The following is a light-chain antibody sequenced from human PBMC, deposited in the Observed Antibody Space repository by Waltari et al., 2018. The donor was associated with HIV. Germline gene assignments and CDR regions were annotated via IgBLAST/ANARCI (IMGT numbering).Light chain of an antibody. CDR1: SSNIARNY. CDR3: AVWDESLDGWL. CDR2: KDN. V-gene: IGLV1-47*01. J-gene: IGLJ3*02. Sequence: QSELTQSPSASGTPGQRITISCSGSSSNIARNYVYWYKQFPGATPKVLIYKDNERPSGVPDRISGSKSGTSASLLISGLRSDDEADYYCAVWDESLDGWLFGGGTKLTVL.